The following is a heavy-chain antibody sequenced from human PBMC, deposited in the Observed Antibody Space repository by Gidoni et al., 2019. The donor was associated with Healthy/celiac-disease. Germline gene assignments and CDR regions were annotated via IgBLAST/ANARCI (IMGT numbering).Heavy chain of an antibody. V-gene: IGHV4-34*01. CDR1: GGSFSGYY. J-gene: IGHJ6*02. Sequence: QVQLQQWGAGLLKPSETLSLTCAVYGGSFSGYYWIWISQPPGKGLDWIGEINHSGSTNYNPSLKSRVTISVDTSKNQFSLKLSSVTAADTAVYYCARGRGDFWSGYSRGGYYYYYGMDVWGQGTTVTVSS. CDR3: ARGRGDFWSGYSRGGYYYYYGMDV. CDR2: INHSGST. D-gene: IGHD3-3*01.